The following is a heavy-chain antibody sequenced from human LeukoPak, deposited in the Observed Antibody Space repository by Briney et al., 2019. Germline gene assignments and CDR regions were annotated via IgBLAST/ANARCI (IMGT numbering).Heavy chain of an antibody. D-gene: IGHD6-6*01. V-gene: IGHV3-48*02. Sequence: PGGSLRLSCAASGFTFNSYKMNWVRQAPGKGLEWVSHISSSSSTIYYADSVKGRFTISRDSAKTSLFLQMNSLRDEDTAVYYCARAYSSSSGRDAFDSWGLGTLVTVSS. J-gene: IGHJ3*02. CDR1: GFTFNSYK. CDR3: ARAYSSSSGRDAFDS. CDR2: ISSSSSTI.